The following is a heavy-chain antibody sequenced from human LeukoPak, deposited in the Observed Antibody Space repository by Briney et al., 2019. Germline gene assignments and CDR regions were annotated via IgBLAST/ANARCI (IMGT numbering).Heavy chain of an antibody. CDR2: IIPIFGTA. J-gene: IGHJ3*02. CDR1: GGTFSSYT. Sequence: GASVKVSCKASGGTFSSYTISWVRQAPGQGLEWMGGIIPIFGTANYAQKFQGRVTITADESTSTAHMELSSLRSEDTAVYYCARGGYTDAFDIWGQGTMVTVSS. D-gene: IGHD2-2*02. CDR3: ARGGYTDAFDI. V-gene: IGHV1-69*13.